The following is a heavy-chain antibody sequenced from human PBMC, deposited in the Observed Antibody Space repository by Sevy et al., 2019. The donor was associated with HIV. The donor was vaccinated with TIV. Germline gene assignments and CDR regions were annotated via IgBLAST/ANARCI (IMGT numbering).Heavy chain of an antibody. Sequence: SETLSLTCAVYGGSFSGYYWSWIRQPPGKGLEWMGEINHSGSTNYNPSLKSRVTISVDTSKNQFSLMLSSVTAADTAVYYCARVGCSGGSCYPYYFDYWGQGTLVTVSS. CDR3: ARVGCSGGSCYPYYFDY. CDR2: INHSGST. D-gene: IGHD2-15*01. V-gene: IGHV4-34*01. J-gene: IGHJ4*02. CDR1: GGSFSGYY.